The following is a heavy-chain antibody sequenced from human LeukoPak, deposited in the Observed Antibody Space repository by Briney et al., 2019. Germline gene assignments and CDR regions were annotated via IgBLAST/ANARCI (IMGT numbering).Heavy chain of an antibody. CDR3: ARDVRGVSSNFDY. CDR2: IYYSGST. Sequence: SETLSLTCTVSGGSISSSSYYWGWIRQPPGEGLEWIGSIYYSGSTYYNPSLKSRVTISVDTSKNQFSLKLSSVTAADTAVYYCARDVRGVSSNFDYWGQGTLVTVSS. D-gene: IGHD3-10*02. V-gene: IGHV4-39*07. CDR1: GGSISSSSYY. J-gene: IGHJ4*02.